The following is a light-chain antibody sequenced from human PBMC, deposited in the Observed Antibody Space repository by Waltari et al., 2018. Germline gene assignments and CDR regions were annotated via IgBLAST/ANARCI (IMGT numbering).Light chain of an antibody. CDR1: SSDVGGYDS. Sequence: QSVLTQPASVSGSPGQSITISCTGPSSDVGGYDSVSWYQQSPGKAPKLIIYDVFKRPAGVSTRFSASKSDNTASLTISGLQAEDEGDYYCCSYKRGATWVFGGGTALTVL. CDR3: CSYKRGATWV. V-gene: IGLV2-14*03. CDR2: DVF. J-gene: IGLJ3*02.